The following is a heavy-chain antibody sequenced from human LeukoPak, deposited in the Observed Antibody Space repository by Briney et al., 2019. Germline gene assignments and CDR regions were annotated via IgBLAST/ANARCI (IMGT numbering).Heavy chain of an antibody. D-gene: IGHD2-15*01. CDR3: VRHSRVVAFDY. Sequence: SETLSLTCTVSGVSISNHYSSWIRQPPGKGLEWVGYIYYTGNTNYNPSLKSRVTISEDTSKNQVSLELSSVTAADTAVYYCVRHSRVVAFDYWGQGNLVTVSS. CDR2: IYYTGNT. V-gene: IGHV4-59*08. J-gene: IGHJ4*02. CDR1: GVSISNHY.